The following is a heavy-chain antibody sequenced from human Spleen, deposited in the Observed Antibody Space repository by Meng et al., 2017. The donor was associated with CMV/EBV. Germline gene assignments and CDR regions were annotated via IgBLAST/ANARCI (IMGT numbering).Heavy chain of an antibody. CDR3: AKDGGKYCSSTGCYSFDY. CDR2: IRYDGSNK. V-gene: IGHV3-30*02. Sequence: GESLKISCAASGFTFSSYGMHWARQAPGKGLEWVAFIRYDGSNKYYADSVKGRFTISRDNSKNTLFLQTNSLRADDTAVYYCAKDGGKYCSSTGCYSFDYWGQGTLVTVSS. J-gene: IGHJ4*02. CDR1: GFTFSSYG. D-gene: IGHD2-2*01.